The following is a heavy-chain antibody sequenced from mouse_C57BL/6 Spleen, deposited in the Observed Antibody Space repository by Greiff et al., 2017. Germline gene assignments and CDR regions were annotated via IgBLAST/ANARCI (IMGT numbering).Heavy chain of an antibody. CDR2: INPSSGYT. CDR1: GYTFTSYW. J-gene: IGHJ3*01. V-gene: IGHV1-7*01. D-gene: IGHD2-4*01. Sequence: QVQLQQSGAELAKPGASVKLSCKASGYTFTSYWMHWVKQRPGQGLEWIGYINPSSGYTKYNQKFKDQATLTADKSSSTAYMQLSSLTYEDSAVYYCARDYDGTSSFAYWGQGTLVTVSA. CDR3: ARDYDGTSSFAY.